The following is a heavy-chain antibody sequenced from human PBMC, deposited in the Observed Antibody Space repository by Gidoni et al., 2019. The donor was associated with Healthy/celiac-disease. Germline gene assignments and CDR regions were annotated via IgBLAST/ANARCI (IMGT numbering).Heavy chain of an antibody. CDR1: GFTFSSSW. D-gene: IGHD3-10*01. CDR2: IKQDGSEK. V-gene: IGHV3-7*04. J-gene: IGHJ6*02. Sequence: EVQLVESGGGLVQPGGSLRLSCAASGFTFSSSWMRWVRQAPGKGLEWVANIKQDGSEKYYVDSVKGRFTISRDNAKNSLYLQMNSLRAEDTAVYYCARSNSPYGSGSFDKYYYYGMDVWGQGTTVTVSS. CDR3: ARSNSPYGSGSFDKYYYYGMDV.